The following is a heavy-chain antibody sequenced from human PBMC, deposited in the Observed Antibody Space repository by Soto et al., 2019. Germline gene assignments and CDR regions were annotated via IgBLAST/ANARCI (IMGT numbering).Heavy chain of an antibody. CDR1: GFTFSGSA. D-gene: IGHD6-19*01. J-gene: IGHJ3*02. CDR3: TRQGSGWYSADAFDI. CDR2: IRSKANSYAT. Sequence: EVQLVESGGGLVQPGGSLKLSCAASGFTFSGSAMHWVRQASGKGLEWVGRIRSKANSYATAYAASVKGRFTISRDDSKNTAYLQMNSLKTEDTAVYYCTRQGSGWYSADAFDIWGQGTMVTVSS. V-gene: IGHV3-73*01.